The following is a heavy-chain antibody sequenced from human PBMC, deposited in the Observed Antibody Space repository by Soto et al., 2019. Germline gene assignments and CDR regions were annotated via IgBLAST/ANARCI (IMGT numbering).Heavy chain of an antibody. V-gene: IGHV3-30-3*01. CDR3: ARDRPLYYGSGSLEYYFDY. D-gene: IGHD3-10*01. J-gene: IGHJ4*02. Sequence: GGSLRLSCAASGFTFSSYAMHWVRQAPGKGLEWVAVISYDGSNKYYADSVKGRFTISRDNSKNTLYLQMNSLRAEDTAVYYCARDRPLYYGSGSLEYYFDYWGQGTLVTVSS. CDR2: ISYDGSNK. CDR1: GFTFSSYA.